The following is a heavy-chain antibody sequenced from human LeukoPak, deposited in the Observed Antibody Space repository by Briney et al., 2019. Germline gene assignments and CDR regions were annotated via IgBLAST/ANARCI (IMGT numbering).Heavy chain of an antibody. CDR2: IYHSGST. D-gene: IGHD2-21*01. Sequence: PSETLSLTCTVSGGSISSGGYYWSWIRQPPGKGLEWIGYIYHSGSTYYNPSLKSRVTISVDRSKNQFSLKLSSVTAADTAVYYCATFTVSYLDVWGKGTTVTVSS. J-gene: IGHJ6*04. V-gene: IGHV4-30-2*01. CDR1: GGSISSGGYY. CDR3: ATFTVSYLDV.